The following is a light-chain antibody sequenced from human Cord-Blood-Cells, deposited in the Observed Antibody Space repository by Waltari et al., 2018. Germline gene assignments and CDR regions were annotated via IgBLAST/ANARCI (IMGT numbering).Light chain of an antibody. CDR1: QSVLYSSNNKNY. Sequence: DIVITQSPDSLSVSLGERATINCKSSQSVLYSSNNKNYLAWYQQKPGQPPKLLIYWASTGESGVPDRFSGSGSGTDFTLTISSLQAEDVAVYYCQQYYSTPWTFGQGTKVEIK. CDR2: WAS. J-gene: IGKJ1*01. CDR3: QQYYSTPWT. V-gene: IGKV4-1*01.